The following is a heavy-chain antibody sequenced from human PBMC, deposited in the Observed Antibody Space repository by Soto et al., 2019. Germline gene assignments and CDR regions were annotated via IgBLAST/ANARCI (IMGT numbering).Heavy chain of an antibody. CDR1: GYTFTSFD. Sequence: QVQLVQSGAEAKKPGASVKVSCKASGYTFTSFDINWVRKATGQGLEWLGWMTPHTGNTVYAKKVQGRITMTRDTSTGTAYMELNSLSYEDSSVYYCARNEWGTGYFDFWGHGTLVTVSS. D-gene: IGHD1-26*01. V-gene: IGHV1-8*01. CDR3: ARNEWGTGYFDF. CDR2: MTPHTGNT. J-gene: IGHJ4*01.